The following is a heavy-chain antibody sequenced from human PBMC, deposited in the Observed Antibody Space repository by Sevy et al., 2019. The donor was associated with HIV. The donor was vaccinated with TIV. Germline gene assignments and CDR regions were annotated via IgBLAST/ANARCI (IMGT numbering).Heavy chain of an antibody. Sequence: GGSLRLSCAASGFTFSDYYMSWIRQAPGKGLEWVSYISSSGSTIYYADSVKGRFTISRDNAKNSLYPQMNSLRAEDTAVYYCAREYTVYYAFDIWGQGTMVTVSS. CDR2: ISSSGSTI. J-gene: IGHJ3*02. CDR3: AREYTVYYAFDI. CDR1: GFTFSDYY. V-gene: IGHV3-11*01. D-gene: IGHD1-20*01.